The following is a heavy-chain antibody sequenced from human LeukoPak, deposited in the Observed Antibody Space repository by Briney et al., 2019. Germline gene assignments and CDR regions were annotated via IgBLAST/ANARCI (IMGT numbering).Heavy chain of an antibody. J-gene: IGHJ3*02. CDR3: ARGYSSSPDDAFDI. CDR2: ISSSSSSYI. Sequence: PGGSLRLSCAASGFTFSSYSMNWVRQAPGKGLEWVSSISSSSSSYIYYADSVKGRFTISRDNAKNSLYLQMNSLRAEDTAVYYCARGYSSSPDDAFDIWGQGTMVTVSS. D-gene: IGHD6-6*01. CDR1: GFTFSSYS. V-gene: IGHV3-21*01.